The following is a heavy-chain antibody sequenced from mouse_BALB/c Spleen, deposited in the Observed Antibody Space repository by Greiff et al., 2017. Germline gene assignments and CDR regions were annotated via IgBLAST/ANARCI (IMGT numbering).Heavy chain of an antibody. CDR2: IYPGNSDT. CDR3: TRYYYGSSSMDY. CDR1: GYTFTSYW. D-gene: IGHD1-1*01. V-gene: IGHV1-5*01. J-gene: IGHJ4*01. Sequence: EVQLQQSGTVLARPGASVKMSCKASGYTFTSYWMHWVKQRPGQGLEWIGAIYPGNSDTSYNQKFKGKAKLTAVTSTSTAYMELSSLTNEDSAVYYCTRYYYGSSSMDYWGQGTSVTVSS.